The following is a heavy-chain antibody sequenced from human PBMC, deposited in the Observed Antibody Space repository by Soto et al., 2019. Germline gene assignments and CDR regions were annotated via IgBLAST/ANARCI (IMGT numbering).Heavy chain of an antibody. Sequence: QVQLVESGGGVVQPGRSLRLSCAASGFTFSSYGMHWVRQAPGKGLEWVAVIWYDGSNKYYADSVKGRFTISRDNSKNPLYLQMNSLRAEDTAVYYCASRGGEMCYYYYGMDVWGQGTTVTVSS. CDR1: GFTFSSYG. CDR3: ASRGGEMCYYYYGMDV. J-gene: IGHJ6*02. CDR2: IWYDGSNK. V-gene: IGHV3-33*01. D-gene: IGHD2-21*01.